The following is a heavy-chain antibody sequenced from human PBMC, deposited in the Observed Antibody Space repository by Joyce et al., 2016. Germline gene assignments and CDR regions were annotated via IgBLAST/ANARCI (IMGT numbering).Heavy chain of an antibody. CDR3: ARDLVAMGYYGMDV. J-gene: IGHJ6*02. D-gene: IGHD2-15*01. V-gene: IGHV3-66*02. Sequence: EVQLVESGGGLVQPGGSLRLSCAASGFTVSSNYMSWVRQAPGKGLEWGSVIYSGDSTYYADSVKGRFTISRDNSKNTLYLQMNSLRAEDTAAYYCARDLVAMGYYGMDVWGQGTTVTVSS. CDR2: IYSGDST. CDR1: GFTVSSNY.